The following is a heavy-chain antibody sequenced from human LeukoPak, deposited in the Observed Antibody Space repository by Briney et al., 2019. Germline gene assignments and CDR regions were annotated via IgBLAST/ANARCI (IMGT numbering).Heavy chain of an antibody. CDR2: ISYDGSNK. Sequence: GGSLRLSCAASKFTFTNYGMHWVRQAPGKGLEWVAVISYDGSNKYYADSVKGRFTISRDNSKNTLYLQVNSLRAEDTAVYYCAKDQRGSSSWYNFDYWGQGTLVTVSS. CDR1: KFTFTNYG. J-gene: IGHJ4*02. CDR3: AKDQRGSSSWYNFDY. D-gene: IGHD6-13*01. V-gene: IGHV3-30*18.